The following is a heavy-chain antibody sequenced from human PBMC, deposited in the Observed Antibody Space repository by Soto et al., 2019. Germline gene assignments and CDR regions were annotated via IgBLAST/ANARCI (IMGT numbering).Heavy chain of an antibody. J-gene: IGHJ2*01. V-gene: IGHV3-11*05. Sequence: QVQLVESGGGLVKPGGSLRLSCAASGFTFSDYYMSWIRQAPGKGLEWVSYINSSSSYTNYADSVKGRFTISRDNAKNSLYVQMNSLRAEDTAVYYCARTIVAAGGRRYFDLWGRGTLVTVSS. CDR1: GFTFSDYY. CDR3: ARTIVAAGGRRYFDL. CDR2: INSSSSYT. D-gene: IGHD6-13*01.